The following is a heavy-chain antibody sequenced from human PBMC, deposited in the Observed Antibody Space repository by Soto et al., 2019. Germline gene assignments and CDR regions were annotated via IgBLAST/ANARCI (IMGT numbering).Heavy chain of an antibody. V-gene: IGHV1-2*02. D-gene: IGHD2-15*01. CDR3: ARAKSGYCSGGSCRHLYNWFDP. CDR2: INPKSGAS. Sequence: GASVKVSCKAAGYIFSDYYIHWVRQAPGQGLEWMGWINPKSGASDYAQKFQGRVTMTRDTSISTVYMDLSRLRTDDTAVYYCARAKSGYCSGGSCRHLYNWFDPWGQGTLVTVSS. CDR1: GYIFSDYY. J-gene: IGHJ5*02.